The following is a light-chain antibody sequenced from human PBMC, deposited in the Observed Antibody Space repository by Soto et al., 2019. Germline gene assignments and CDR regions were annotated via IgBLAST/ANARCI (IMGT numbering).Light chain of an antibody. CDR2: EVS. CDR3: GSYECSNTCV. J-gene: IGLJ1*01. Sequence: QSALTQPPSASGSPGQSVTISCTGTSSDVGGYNYVSWYQQHPGKAPKLMISEVSKRPSGVPVRFSGSKSGNTAFLTVSGLQAEDEADYCGSYECSNTCVFGTGTKVTVL. V-gene: IGLV2-8*01. CDR1: SSDVGGYNY.